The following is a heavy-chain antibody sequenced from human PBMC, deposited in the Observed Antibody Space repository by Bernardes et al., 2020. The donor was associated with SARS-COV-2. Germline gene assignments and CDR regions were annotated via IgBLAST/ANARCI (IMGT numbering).Heavy chain of an antibody. CDR2: IDTGGGIT. CDR3: TRDIGGAASY. J-gene: IGHJ4*02. D-gene: IGHD1-26*01. Sequence: GGSLRLSCAPSGFIFSTYWMHWVRQAPGKGLVWVSRIDTGGGITNYADSVKGRFTISRDNAKNTLYLEMNSLRVEDTAVYYCTRDIGGAASYWGQGTLVTVSS. V-gene: IGHV3-74*01. CDR1: GFIFSTYW.